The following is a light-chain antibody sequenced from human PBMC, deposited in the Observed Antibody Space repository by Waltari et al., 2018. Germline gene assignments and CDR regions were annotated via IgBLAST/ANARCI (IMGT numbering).Light chain of an antibody. CDR3: QQYNNWPLTVT. V-gene: IGKV3D-15*01. CDR2: GAS. J-gene: IGKJ5*01. CDR1: QSVSSN. Sequence: EIVMTQSPATVSVSPGERATLSCRASQSVSSNLAWYQQKPGQAPSLLIYGASTRDTGSPVRCSGSGSWTEFTLTISSLQSEEFGLYYCQQYNNWPLTVTFGQGTRLDIK.